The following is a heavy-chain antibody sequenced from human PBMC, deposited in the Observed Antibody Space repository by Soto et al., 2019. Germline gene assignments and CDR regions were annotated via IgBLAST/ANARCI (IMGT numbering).Heavy chain of an antibody. CDR2: IIPIFGTA. CDR3: ARDYLDYYDIGPTYGMDV. J-gene: IGHJ6*02. CDR1: GGTFSSYA. Sequence: QVQLVQSGAEVKKPGSSVKVSCKASGGTFSSYAISWVRQAPGQGLEWMGGIIPIFGTANYAQKFQGRVTSTADXXTXTXXMEVSSLRSEDTAVYYCARDYLDYYDIGPTYGMDVWGQGTTVTVSS. V-gene: IGHV1-69*12. D-gene: IGHD3-22*01.